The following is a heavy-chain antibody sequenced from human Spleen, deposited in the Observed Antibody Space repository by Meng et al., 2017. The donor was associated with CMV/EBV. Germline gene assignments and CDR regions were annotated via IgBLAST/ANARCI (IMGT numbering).Heavy chain of an antibody. CDR2: INVGNGDT. CDR3: ARVDYYDSSEDY. Sequence: QVQLVQSGAEVKKPGASVKVSCKASGYFFSTYAIHWVRQAPGQGLEWMGWINVGNGDTKFSQKFQGRVTITRDTSASTAYMELSSLRSEDTAVYYCARVDYYDSSEDYWGQGTLVTVSS. CDR1: GYFFSTYA. J-gene: IGHJ4*02. D-gene: IGHD3-22*01. V-gene: IGHV1-3*01.